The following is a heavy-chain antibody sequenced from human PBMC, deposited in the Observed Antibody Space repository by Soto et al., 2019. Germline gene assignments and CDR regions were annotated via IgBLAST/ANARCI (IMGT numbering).Heavy chain of an antibody. CDR3: ARYPLNGTTAFDY. CDR1: GGSISSGGYY. CDR2: ISYSGST. D-gene: IGHD1-7*01. J-gene: IGHJ4*02. V-gene: IGHV4-31*03. Sequence: QVQLQESGPGLVKPSQTLSLTCTVSGGSISSGGYYWSWIRQHPGKGLEWIGYISYSGSTYYNPSLKSRVTISVDTAKNQFSLKLSSVNAADTAVYYCARYPLNGTTAFDYWGQGTLVTVSS.